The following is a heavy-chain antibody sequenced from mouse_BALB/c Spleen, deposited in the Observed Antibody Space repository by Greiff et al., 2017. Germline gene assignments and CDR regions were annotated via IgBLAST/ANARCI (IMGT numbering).Heavy chain of an antibody. J-gene: IGHJ4*01. V-gene: IGHV5-12-1*01. CDR2: ISSGGGST. Sequence: EVQVVESGGGLVKPGGSLKLSCAASGFAFSSYDMSWVRQTPEKRLEWVAYISSGGGSTYYPDTVKGRFTISRDNAKNTLYLQMSSLKSEDTAMYYCARQLGLRYYAMDYWGQGTSVTVSS. CDR3: ARQLGLRYYAMDY. CDR1: GFAFSSYD. D-gene: IGHD3-1*01.